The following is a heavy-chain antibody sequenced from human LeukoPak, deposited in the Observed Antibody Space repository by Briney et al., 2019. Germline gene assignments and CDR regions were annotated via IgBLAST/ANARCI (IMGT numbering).Heavy chain of an antibody. D-gene: IGHD6-19*01. J-gene: IGHJ4*02. Sequence: GGSLRLSCAASGFAFSSYAMSWVRQAPGKGLEWVSAISGSGGSTYYADSVKGRFTISRDNSKNTLYLQMNSLRAEDTAVYYCAKDSRLWQYYFDYWGQGTLVTVSS. CDR1: GFAFSSYA. CDR2: ISGSGGST. CDR3: AKDSRLWQYYFDY. V-gene: IGHV3-23*01.